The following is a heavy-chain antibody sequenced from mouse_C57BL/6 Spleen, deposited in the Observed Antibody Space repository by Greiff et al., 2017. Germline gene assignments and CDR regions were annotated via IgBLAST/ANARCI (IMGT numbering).Heavy chain of an antibody. Sequence: QVQLQQPGAELVKPGASVKLSCKASGYTFTSYWMQWVKQRPGQGLEWIGEIDPSDSYTNYNQKFKGKATLTVDTSSSTAYMQLSSLTSEDSAVYYCARRGFQTGTGFAYWGQGTLVTVSA. V-gene: IGHV1-50*01. CDR2: IDPSDSYT. D-gene: IGHD4-1*01. CDR1: GYTFTSYW. J-gene: IGHJ3*01. CDR3: ARRGFQTGTGFAY.